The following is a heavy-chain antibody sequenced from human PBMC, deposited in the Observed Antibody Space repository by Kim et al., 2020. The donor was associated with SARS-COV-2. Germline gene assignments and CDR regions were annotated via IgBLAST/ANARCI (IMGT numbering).Heavy chain of an antibody. D-gene: IGHD3-22*01. CDR1: GYTFSNYG. Sequence: GGSLRLSCAASGYTFSNYGIHWVRQAPGKGLAWVASISHDGSNEHYEDSVKGRFTISRDNSKSSVELQMNGLRPEDTAIYYCAKDTVYYSSSGYYVFDY. V-gene: IGHV3-30*18. CDR3: AKDTVYYSSSGYYVFDY. J-gene: IGHJ4*01. CDR2: ISHDGSNE.